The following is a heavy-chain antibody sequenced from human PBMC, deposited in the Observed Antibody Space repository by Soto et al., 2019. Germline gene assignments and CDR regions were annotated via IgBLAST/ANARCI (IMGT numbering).Heavy chain of an antibody. CDR2: IIPIFGTA. CDR3: ARGRVASRDGYNFFYGHDY. V-gene: IGHV1-69*13. CDR1: GGTFSSYA. J-gene: IGHJ4*02. Sequence: ASVKVSCKASGGTFSSYAISWVRQAPGQGLEWMGGIIPIFGTANYAQKFQGRVTITADESTSTAYMELSSLRSEDTAVYYCARGRVASRDGYNFFYGHDYWGQGTLVTVSS. D-gene: IGHD5-12*01.